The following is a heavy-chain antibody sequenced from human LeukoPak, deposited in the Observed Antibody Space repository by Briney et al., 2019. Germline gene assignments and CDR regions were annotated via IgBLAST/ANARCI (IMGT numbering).Heavy chain of an antibody. CDR3: AKDAVAGTWLHY. CDR2: IRGDGRTT. V-gene: IGHV3-43*02. J-gene: IGHJ4*02. CDR1: GFTFGDYA. Sequence: GGSLRLSCAASGFTFGDYAMHWLRQAPGKGLEWVSLIRGDGRTTSYAGSVKGRFTISRDNSKNSLYLQMSSLRGEDTAMYYCAKDAVAGTWLHYWGQGTLVTVSS. D-gene: IGHD6-19*01.